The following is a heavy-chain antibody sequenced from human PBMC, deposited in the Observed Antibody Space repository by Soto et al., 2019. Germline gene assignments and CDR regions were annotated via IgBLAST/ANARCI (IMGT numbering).Heavy chain of an antibody. V-gene: IGHV3-64D*06. D-gene: IGHD3-10*01. CDR1: GFTFSSYA. CDR3: VKDSFESMVRGVMVVGYYYGMDV. Sequence: GGSLRLSCSASGFTFSSYAMHWVRQAPGKGLEYFSAISSNGGSTYYADSVKGRFTISRDNSKNTLYLQMSSLRAEDTAVYYCVKDSFESMVRGVMVVGYYYGMDVWGQGTTVTVSS. CDR2: ISSNGGST. J-gene: IGHJ6*02.